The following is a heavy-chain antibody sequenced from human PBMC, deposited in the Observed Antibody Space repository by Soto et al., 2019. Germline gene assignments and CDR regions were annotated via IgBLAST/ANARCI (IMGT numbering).Heavy chain of an antibody. CDR1: GYSYTTCG. D-gene: IGHD3-3*01. CDR3: ARGFWSGYRHYGMDV. J-gene: IGHJ6*01. CDR2: ISDYNGNT. V-gene: IGHV1-18*01. Sequence: ASVEPSSKARGYSYTTCGISWARQAHGQGLEWMGWISDYNGNTNYEKKFQGRVTMTTDTSASTAYMELSSLRSEDTAVYYCARGFWSGYRHYGMDVWGQGTKVTVSS.